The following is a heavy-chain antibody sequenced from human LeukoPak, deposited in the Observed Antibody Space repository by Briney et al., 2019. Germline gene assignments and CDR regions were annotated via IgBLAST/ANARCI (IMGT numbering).Heavy chain of an antibody. V-gene: IGHV4-61*08. J-gene: IGHJ3*02. CDR3: ARSGYYYDTRGAFDI. Sequence: SETLSLTCTVSGGSISIGGYYWSWSRQHRGGGLEWIGYICYNGNTYYNPSLTSRVTISVDTSKNQFSLKLSSATAANTAVYDCARSGYYYDTRGAFDIWGQGTMVTVSS. CDR2: ICYNGNT. CDR1: GGSISIGGYY. D-gene: IGHD3-22*01.